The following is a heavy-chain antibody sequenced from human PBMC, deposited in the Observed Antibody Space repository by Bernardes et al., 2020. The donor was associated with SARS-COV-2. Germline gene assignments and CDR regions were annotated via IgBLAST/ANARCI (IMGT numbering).Heavy chain of an antibody. CDR1: GFTFQNYG. J-gene: IGHJ6*02. D-gene: IGHD3-10*01. V-gene: IGHV3-30*03. CDR2: ISYDGDHA. Sequence: GGSLRLSCAVSGFTFQNYGFHWVRRAPGKGLEWVGHISYDGDHAYYADSVKGRSTMSRDRSKDTVYLQMNSLRVEDTAVYYCARDFFGGMDAWGQGTTVTVSS. CDR3: ARDFFGGMDA.